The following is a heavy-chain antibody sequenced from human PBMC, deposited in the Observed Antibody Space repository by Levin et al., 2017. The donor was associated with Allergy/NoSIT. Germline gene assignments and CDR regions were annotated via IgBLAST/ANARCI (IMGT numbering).Heavy chain of an antibody. CDR2: ISWNSGSI. D-gene: IGHD6-6*01. CDR3: AKDIVEGSSSSSVFDY. V-gene: IGHV3-9*01. CDR1: GFTFDDYA. Sequence: GGSLRLSCAASGFTFDDYAMHWVRQAPGKGLEWVSGISWNSGSIGYADSVKGRFTISRDNAKNSLYLQMNSLRAEDTALYYCAKDIVEGSSSSSVFDYWGQGTLVTVSS. J-gene: IGHJ4*02.